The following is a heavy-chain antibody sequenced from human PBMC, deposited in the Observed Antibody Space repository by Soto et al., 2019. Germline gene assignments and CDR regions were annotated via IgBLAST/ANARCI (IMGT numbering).Heavy chain of an antibody. Sequence: GGSLRLSCAASGFTFSSYSMNWVRQAPGKGLEWVSSISSSSSYIYYADSVKGRFTISRDNAKNSLYLQMNSLRAEDTAVYYCARDEAGTTPYYFDYWGQGTLVTVSS. J-gene: IGHJ4*02. D-gene: IGHD1-7*01. CDR2: ISSSSSYI. CDR3: ARDEAGTTPYYFDY. V-gene: IGHV3-21*01. CDR1: GFTFSSYS.